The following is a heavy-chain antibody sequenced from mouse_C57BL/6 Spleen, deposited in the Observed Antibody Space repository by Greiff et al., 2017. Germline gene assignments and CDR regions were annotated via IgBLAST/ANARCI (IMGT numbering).Heavy chain of an antibody. J-gene: IGHJ2*01. Sequence: DVMLVESEGGLVQPGSSMKLSCTASGFTFSDYYMAWVRQVPEKGLEWVANINYDGSSTYYLDSLKSRFIISRDNAKNILYLQMSSLKSEDTATYYCARAAYYSNYYFDYWGQGTTLTVSS. D-gene: IGHD2-5*01. CDR2: INYDGSST. CDR1: GFTFSDYY. CDR3: ARAAYYSNYYFDY. V-gene: IGHV5-16*01.